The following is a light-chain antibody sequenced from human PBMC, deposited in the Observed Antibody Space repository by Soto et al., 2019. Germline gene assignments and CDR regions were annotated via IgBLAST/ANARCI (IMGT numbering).Light chain of an antibody. CDR1: QSVLYSSNNKNY. J-gene: IGKJ3*01. CDR2: WAS. CDR3: QQYFNTPVT. V-gene: IGKV4-1*01. Sequence: DIVMTQSPDSLAVSLGERATVKCQSSQSVLYSSNNKNYLAWYQQRPGQPPKLLVYWASTRQPGVPDRFSGSVSGTDFTLTISSLQAEDVAVYYCQQYFNTPVTFGPGTKVDV.